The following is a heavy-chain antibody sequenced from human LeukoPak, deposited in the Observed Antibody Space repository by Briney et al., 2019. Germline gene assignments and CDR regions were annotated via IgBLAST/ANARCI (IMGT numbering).Heavy chain of an antibody. V-gene: IGHV4-31*03. D-gene: IGHD3-22*01. CDR2: IYYSGST. CDR3: ARDLSVDYYDSSGYGSPFGY. J-gene: IGHJ4*02. CDR1: GGSISSGVYY. Sequence: SETLSLTCTVSGGSISSGVYYWSWIRQPPGKGLEWIGYIYYSGSTYYNPSLKSRVTISVDTSKNQFSLKLSSVTAADTAVYYCARDLSVDYYDSSGYGSPFGYWGQGTLVTVSS.